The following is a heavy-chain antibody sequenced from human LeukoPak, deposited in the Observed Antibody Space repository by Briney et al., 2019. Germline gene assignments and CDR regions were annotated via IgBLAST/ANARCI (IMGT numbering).Heavy chain of an antibody. Sequence: GGSLRLSCAASGFTFNNYDMHWVRQATGKGLEWVSAIHTAGDTHYSGSVKGRFTISRENAKNSLFLQMNNLRAGDTAVYYCARGSCSSGSCYKALNSWGQGTLVTVSS. V-gene: IGHV3-13*04. CDR1: GFTFNNYD. D-gene: IGHD2-2*02. J-gene: IGHJ4*02. CDR3: ARGSCSSGSCYKALNS. CDR2: IHTAGDT.